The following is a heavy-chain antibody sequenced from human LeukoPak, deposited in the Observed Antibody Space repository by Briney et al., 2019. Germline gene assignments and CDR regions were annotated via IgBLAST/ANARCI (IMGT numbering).Heavy chain of an antibody. CDR1: GFTFRRYW. CDR2: IRQDGSEK. D-gene: IGHD2-2*01. CDR3: ARDMAQYQLYPWYFDY. V-gene: IGHV3-7*01. J-gene: IGHJ4*02. Sequence: GGSLRLSCAASGFTFRRYWMNWVRQAPGEGVEGVANIRQDGSEKYYVDSVKGRFIISRDNAKNSLYLQMNSLRAEDTAVYSCARDMAQYQLYPWYFDYWGQGTLVTVSS.